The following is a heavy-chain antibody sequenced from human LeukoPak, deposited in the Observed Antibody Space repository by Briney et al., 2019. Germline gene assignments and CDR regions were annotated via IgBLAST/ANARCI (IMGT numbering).Heavy chain of an antibody. D-gene: IGHD3-22*01. CDR3: ARGRITMIVVVTYFDY. CDR1: GGSFSVYY. CDR2: INHSGST. Sequence: SETLSLTCAVYGGSFSVYYWSWIRQPPGKGLEWIGEINHSGSTNYNPSLKSRVTISVDTSKNQFSLRLSSVTAADTAVYYCARGRITMIVVVTYFDYWGQGTLVTVSS. V-gene: IGHV4-34*01. J-gene: IGHJ4*02.